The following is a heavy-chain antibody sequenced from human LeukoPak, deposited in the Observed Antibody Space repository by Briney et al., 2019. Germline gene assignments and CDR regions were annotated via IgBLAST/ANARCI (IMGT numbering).Heavy chain of an antibody. V-gene: IGHV3-23*01. J-gene: IGHJ5*02. CDR3: AKGYYGSGTYYANNFFDP. Sequence: GGSLRLSCAASGFIFGDCAMSWVRQAPGKGLEWVSTISGSGGGTYHADSVKGRFTISRDHSKDTLYLQMNNLRAEDTAVYYCAKGYYGSGTYYANNFFDPWGQGTLVTVSS. CDR1: GFIFGDCA. CDR2: ISGSGGGT. D-gene: IGHD3-10*01.